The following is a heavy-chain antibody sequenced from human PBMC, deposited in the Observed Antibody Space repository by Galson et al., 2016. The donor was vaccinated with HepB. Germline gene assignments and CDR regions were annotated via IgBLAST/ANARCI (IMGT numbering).Heavy chain of an antibody. J-gene: IGHJ3*02. D-gene: IGHD1-14*01. CDR1: GFTFSDYT. V-gene: IGHV3-21*01. Sequence: SLRLSCAVSGFTFSDYTMNWVRQAPGQGLQWVSSISSSSTYIYYGDSMRGRFTISRDNAKKSLFLQMNSLRAEDTAVYYCARESGLGTFDIWGQWTLVSVSS. CDR2: ISSSSTYI. CDR3: ARESGLGTFDI.